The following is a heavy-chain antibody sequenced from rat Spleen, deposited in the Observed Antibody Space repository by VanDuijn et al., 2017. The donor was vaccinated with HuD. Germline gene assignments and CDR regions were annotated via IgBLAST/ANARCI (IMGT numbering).Heavy chain of an antibody. J-gene: IGHJ2*01. CDR2: IWGDGST. V-gene: IGHV2-1*01. CDR1: GFSLTSYG. Sequence: QVQLKESGPSLVQPSQTLSLTCTVSGFSLTSYGVSWVRRPPGKGLEWMGGIWGDGSTNYNSALKSRLSISRDTSKSQVYLKMNSLQTEDTAMYFCARASFDYWGQGVMVTVSS. CDR3: ARASFDY.